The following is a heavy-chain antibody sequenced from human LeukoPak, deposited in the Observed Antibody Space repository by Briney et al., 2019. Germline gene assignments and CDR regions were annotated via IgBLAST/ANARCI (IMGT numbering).Heavy chain of an antibody. CDR3: VRDRELNY. CDR2: IYNSGST. D-gene: IGHD1-7*01. V-gene: IGHV4-59*01. CDR1: GFTFSSYA. Sequence: KSGGSLRLSCAASGFTFSSYAMSWVRQAPGKGLEWIGYIYNSGSTSYNPSLKSRATISADTSKNQFSLKLSSVTAADTAVYYCVRDRELNYWGQGTLVTVSS. J-gene: IGHJ4*02.